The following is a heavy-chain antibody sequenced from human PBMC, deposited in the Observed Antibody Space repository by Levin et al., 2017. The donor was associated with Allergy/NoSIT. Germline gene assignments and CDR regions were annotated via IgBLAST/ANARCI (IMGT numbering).Heavy chain of an antibody. V-gene: IGHV1-69*01. CDR1: RGTFSSYG. D-gene: IGHD2-2*01. CDR3: TREMLGGNQLRRSSTRAYES. CDR2: LVPNFGTP. J-gene: IGHJ5*02. Sequence: PGESLKISCKASRGTFSSYGVTWVRQAPGQGLEWMGGLVPNFGTPHYAQKLQGRITFTADESTSTAYMELSSLRSDDTAVYYCTREMLGGNQLRRSSTRAYESWGQGSLVTVSS.